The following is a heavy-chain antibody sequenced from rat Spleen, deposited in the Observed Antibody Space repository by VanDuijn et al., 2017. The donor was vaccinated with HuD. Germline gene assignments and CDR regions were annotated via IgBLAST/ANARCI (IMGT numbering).Heavy chain of an antibody. CDR3: TREDWVLDA. Sequence: EVQLVESGGGLVQPGRSLKLSCVASGFTFNKYWLTWIRQAPGKGLEWVATITHIGGTTYYPDSVKGRFNISRDNAKSTLYLQMNSLRSEDTATYYCTREDWVLDAWGQGASVTVSS. J-gene: IGHJ4*01. CDR2: ITHIGGTT. D-gene: IGHD1-6*01. V-gene: IGHV5-31*01. CDR1: GFTFNKYW.